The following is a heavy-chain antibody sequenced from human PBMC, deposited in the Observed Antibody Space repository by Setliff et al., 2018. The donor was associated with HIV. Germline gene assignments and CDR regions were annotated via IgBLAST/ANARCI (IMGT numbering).Heavy chain of an antibody. V-gene: IGHV4-39*07. CDR3: AREGGTGRNSWYGAYWYDP. CDR2: IYYSGST. J-gene: IGHJ5*02. Sequence: PSETLSLTCTVSGDSIGSSSYYWAWIRQPPGKGLEWIGNIYYSGSTNYNPSLKSRVTISVDTSKNQFSLKLTSVTAADTAVYYCAREGGTGRNSWYGAYWYDPWGQGTLVTVSS. D-gene: IGHD6-13*01. CDR1: GDSIGSSSYY.